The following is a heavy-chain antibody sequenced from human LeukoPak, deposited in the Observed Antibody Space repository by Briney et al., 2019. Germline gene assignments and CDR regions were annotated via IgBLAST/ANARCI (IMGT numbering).Heavy chain of an antibody. D-gene: IGHD6-13*01. CDR3: ARDPLSSSSFDL. Sequence: GGSLRLSCAASGFTVSSNYMNWVRQAPGRGLEWVSVIYSGGSTYYADSVKGRFTISRDNSKNTLYLQMNSLRAEDTAVYYCARDPLSSSSFDLWGQGTLVTVSS. J-gene: IGHJ4*02. CDR1: GFTVSSNY. V-gene: IGHV3-66*01. CDR2: IYSGGST.